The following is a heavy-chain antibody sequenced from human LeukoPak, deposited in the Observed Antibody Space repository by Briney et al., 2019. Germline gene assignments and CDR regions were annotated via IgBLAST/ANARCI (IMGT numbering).Heavy chain of an antibody. Sequence: SETLSLTCTDSGYSISSGTYWGWIRQPPGKGLEWIATIYYDGSTFYNPSLKSRLTISVDTSKNQFSLRLNSLTAADTAVYYCAKERRVGQQGDNWFDPWGQGTLVTVSS. CDR2: IYYDGST. CDR3: AKERRVGQQGDNWFDP. D-gene: IGHD6-13*01. V-gene: IGHV4-38-2*02. J-gene: IGHJ5*02. CDR1: GYSISSGTY.